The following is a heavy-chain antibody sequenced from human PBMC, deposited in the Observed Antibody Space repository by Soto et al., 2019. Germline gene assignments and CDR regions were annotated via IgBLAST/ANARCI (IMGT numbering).Heavy chain of an antibody. J-gene: IGHJ6*02. D-gene: IGHD6-19*01. CDR1: GYTFTSYA. CDR2: INAGNGNT. Sequence: ASVKVSCKASGYTFTSYAMHWVRQAPGQRLEWMGWINAGNGNTKYSQKFQGRVTITRDTSASTAYMELSSLRSEDTAVYYCARDRIAMAGTGTVLRGRWVYYYYGMDVWGQGTTVTVSS. CDR3: ARDRIAMAGTGTVLRGRWVYYYYGMDV. V-gene: IGHV1-3*01.